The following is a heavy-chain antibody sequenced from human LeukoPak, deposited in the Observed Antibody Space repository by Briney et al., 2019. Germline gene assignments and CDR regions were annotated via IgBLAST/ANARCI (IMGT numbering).Heavy chain of an antibody. J-gene: IGHJ4*02. CDR1: GFTFSNAW. CDR3: ARDNYDSSTPYYFDY. CDR2: ISSSGTTI. V-gene: IGHV3-48*04. Sequence: PGGSLRLSCAASGFTFSNAWMTWVRQAPGKGLEWVSYISSSGTTIYYADSVKGRFTISRDNAKNSLYLQMNSLRAEDTAVYYCARDNYDSSTPYYFDYWGQGTLVTVSS. D-gene: IGHD3-22*01.